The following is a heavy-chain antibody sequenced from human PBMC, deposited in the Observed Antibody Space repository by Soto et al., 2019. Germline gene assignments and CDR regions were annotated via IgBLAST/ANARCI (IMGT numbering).Heavy chain of an antibody. CDR2: ITYSGST. J-gene: IGHJ4*02. D-gene: IGHD3-22*01. V-gene: IGHV4-30-2*03. Sequence: PSETLSLTCAVSGGSISSGGYSWSWIRQPPGKGLEWIGNITYSGSTYYNPSLNSRVTISVDTSRIHFSLKLISVTAADTAVYYCARQSYDSSDYFDYWGQGTLVTVSS. CDR3: ARQSYDSSDYFDY. CDR1: GGSISSGGYS.